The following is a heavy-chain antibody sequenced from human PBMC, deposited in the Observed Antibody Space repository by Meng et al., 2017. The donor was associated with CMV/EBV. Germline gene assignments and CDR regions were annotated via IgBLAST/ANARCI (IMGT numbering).Heavy chain of an antibody. V-gene: IGHV1-18*01. CDR2: ISAYNGNT. CDR3: ARDEGTIFALYYYSGMDV. CDR1: GYTFTSYG. D-gene: IGHD3-3*01. Sequence: ASVKVSCKASGYTFTSYGISWVRQAPGQGLEWMGWISAYNGNTNYAQKLQGRVTMTTDTSTSTAYMELRSLRSDDTAVYYCARDEGTIFALYYYSGMDVWGQGTTVTVSS. J-gene: IGHJ6*02.